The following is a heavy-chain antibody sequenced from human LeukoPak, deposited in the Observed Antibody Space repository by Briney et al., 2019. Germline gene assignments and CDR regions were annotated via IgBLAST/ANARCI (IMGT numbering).Heavy chain of an antibody. CDR2: IKQDGSEK. Sequence: GGSLRLSCAASGFTFSNYWMTWVRQAPGKRLEWVANIKQDGSEKFYSDSVKGRFTFSRDNAKKSLYLQMNSLRAEDTAIYYCTRVYNNGAFDIWGQGTMVVVSS. V-gene: IGHV3-7*01. J-gene: IGHJ3*02. D-gene: IGHD5-24*01. CDR3: TRVYNNGAFDI. CDR1: GFTFSNYW.